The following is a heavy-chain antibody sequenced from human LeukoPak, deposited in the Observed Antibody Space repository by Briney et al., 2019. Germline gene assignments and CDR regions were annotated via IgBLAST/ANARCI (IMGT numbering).Heavy chain of an antibody. V-gene: IGHV3-30*18. D-gene: IGHD5-18*01. Sequence: PGGSLRLSCAASGFTFSSYGMHWVRQAPGKGLEWVAVISYDGSNKYYADSVKGRFTISRDNSKNTLYLQMNSLRAEDTAVYYCAKGGGYSYGYYFDYWGQGTLVTVSS. CDR2: ISYDGSNK. J-gene: IGHJ4*02. CDR1: GFTFSSYG. CDR3: AKGGGYSYGYYFDY.